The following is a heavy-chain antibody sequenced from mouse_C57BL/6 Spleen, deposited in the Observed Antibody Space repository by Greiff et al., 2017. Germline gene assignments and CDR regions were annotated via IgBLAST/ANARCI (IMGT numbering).Heavy chain of an antibody. Sequence: VQLQQSGAELVRPGTSVKLSCKASGYTFTSYWMHWVKQRPGQGLEWIGVIDPSDSYTNYNQKFKGKATLTVDTSSSTAYMQLSSLTSEDSAVYYCARGGTVVATNFDVWGTGTTVTVSS. CDR2: IDPSDSYT. CDR1: GYTFTSYW. D-gene: IGHD1-1*01. J-gene: IGHJ1*03. V-gene: IGHV1-59*01. CDR3: ARGGTVVATNFDV.